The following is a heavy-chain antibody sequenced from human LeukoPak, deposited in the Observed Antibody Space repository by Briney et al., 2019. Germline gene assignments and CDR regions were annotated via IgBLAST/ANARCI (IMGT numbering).Heavy chain of an antibody. CDR1: GGSFSGYY. Sequence: SETLSLTCAVYGGSFSGYYWSWIRQPPGKGLEWIGEINHSGSTNYNPSLKSRVTISVDTSKNQFSLKLSSVTAADTAVYYCARDQVGQFDYWGQGTLVTVSS. D-gene: IGHD1-26*01. J-gene: IGHJ4*02. CDR2: INHSGST. CDR3: ARDQVGQFDY. V-gene: IGHV4-34*01.